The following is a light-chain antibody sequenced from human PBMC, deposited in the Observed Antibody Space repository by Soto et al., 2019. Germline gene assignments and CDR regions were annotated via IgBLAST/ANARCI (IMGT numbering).Light chain of an antibody. J-gene: IGKJ1*01. CDR2: DAS. CDR3: QQYNSYPWT. V-gene: IGKV1-5*01. CDR1: QSISSG. Sequence: DIQMTQSPSTLSASLGDRVTITCRASQSISSGLAWYQQKPGKAPKVLIYDASSLESGVPSRFSGSGSGTEFTLTITSLQPDDFATYYCQQYNSYPWTFGQGTKVDI.